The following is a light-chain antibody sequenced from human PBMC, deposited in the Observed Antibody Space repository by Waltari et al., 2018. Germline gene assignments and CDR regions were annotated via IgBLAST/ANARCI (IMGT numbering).Light chain of an antibody. V-gene: IGKV1-NL1*01. Sequence: DIQMTQSPSSLPASLGDRVTITCRVSQGISSSLAWYQKKVGEAPKLLLYGASRLESGVPARFSGSGSGTVYTLTISSLQPEDLATYYCQQYFGIPITFGQGTRLE. CDR3: QQYFGIPIT. CDR2: GAS. J-gene: IGKJ5*01. CDR1: QGISSS.